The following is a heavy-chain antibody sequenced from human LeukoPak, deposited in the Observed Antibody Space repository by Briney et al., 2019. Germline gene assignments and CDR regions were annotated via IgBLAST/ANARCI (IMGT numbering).Heavy chain of an antibody. V-gene: IGHV3-23*01. D-gene: IGHD3-3*01. CDR3: AKGAYYAD. CDR2: ISGSGDST. CDR1: GFTFSNSG. J-gene: IGHJ4*02. Sequence: GGSLRLSCAASGFTFSNSGMNWVRQAPGKGLEWVSTISGSGDSTYYADSVKGRFASSRDNSKNTLSLQMNSLRAEGTAVYYCAKGAYYADWGQGTLVTVSS.